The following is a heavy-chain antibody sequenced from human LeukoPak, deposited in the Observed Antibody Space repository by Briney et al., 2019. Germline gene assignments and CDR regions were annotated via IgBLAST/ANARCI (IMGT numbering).Heavy chain of an antibody. Sequence: SETLSLTCTVSGGSISSGGYYWSWIRQHPGKGLEWIGYIYYSGSTYYNPSLKSRVTISVDTSKNQFSLKLSSVTAADTAVYYCARVPVVTSDYFDYWGQGTLVTVSS. CDR3: ARVPVVTSDYFDY. CDR2: IYYSGST. J-gene: IGHJ4*02. D-gene: IGHD3-22*01. CDR1: GGSISSGGYY. V-gene: IGHV4-31*03.